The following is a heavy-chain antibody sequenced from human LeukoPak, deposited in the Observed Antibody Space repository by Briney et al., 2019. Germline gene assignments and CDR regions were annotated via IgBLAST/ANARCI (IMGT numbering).Heavy chain of an antibody. D-gene: IGHD3-3*01. CDR3: AKDNTHYDFWCGYAH. V-gene: IGHV3-30*18. J-gene: IGHJ4*02. CDR1: GFTFSSYG. Sequence: PAGGSLRLSCAASGFTFSSYGMHWVRQAPGKGLEWLAVISYDGSNKYYADSVKGRFTISRDNSKNTLYLQMNSLRAEDTAVYYCAKDNTHYDFWCGYAHWGQGTLVTVSS. CDR2: ISYDGSNK.